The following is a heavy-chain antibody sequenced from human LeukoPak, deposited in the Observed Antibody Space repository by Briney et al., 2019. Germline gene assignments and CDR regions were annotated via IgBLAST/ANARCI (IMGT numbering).Heavy chain of an antibody. J-gene: IGHJ4*02. V-gene: IGHV3-48*03. CDR2: INNGGSVT. Sequence: GGSLRLSCAASGFTFNNYEMNWVRQAPGKGLEWISYINNGGSVTYYADSVKGRFTISRDNAKNSLYLQINSLRAEDTAIYCCARRAYSDYFFDSWGQGTLVTVSS. D-gene: IGHD4-11*01. CDR3: ARRAYSDYFFDS. CDR1: GFTFNNYE.